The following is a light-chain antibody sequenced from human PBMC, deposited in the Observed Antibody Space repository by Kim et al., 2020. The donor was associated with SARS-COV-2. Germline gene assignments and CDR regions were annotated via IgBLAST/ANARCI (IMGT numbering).Light chain of an antibody. J-gene: IGKJ1*01. CDR2: WAS. CDR3: QQYYSTPQT. CDR1: QSVLCSSNNKNY. Sequence: ATSNCKSSQSVLCSSNNKNYLAWYQQKPGQPPKLLIYWASTRESGVPGRFSGSGSGTDFTLTISSLQAEDVAVYDCQQYYSTPQTFGQGTKVDIK. V-gene: IGKV4-1*01.